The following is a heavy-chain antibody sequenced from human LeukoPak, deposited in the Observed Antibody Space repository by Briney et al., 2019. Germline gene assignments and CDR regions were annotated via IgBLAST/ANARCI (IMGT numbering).Heavy chain of an antibody. J-gene: IGHJ4*02. CDR2: IIPIFGTA. CDR3: ARDLGDTYGSVGDFDY. V-gene: IGHV1-69*13. CDR1: GGTFCSYA. Sequence: GASVKVSCKASGGTFCSYAISWVRQAPGQGLEWMGGIIPIFGTANHAQKFQGRVTITADESTSTAYMELSSLRSDDTAVYYCARDLGDTYGSVGDFDYWGQGTLVTVSS. D-gene: IGHD3-10*01.